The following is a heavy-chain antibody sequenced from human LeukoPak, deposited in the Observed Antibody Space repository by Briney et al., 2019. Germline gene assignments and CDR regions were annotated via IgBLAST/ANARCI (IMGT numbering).Heavy chain of an antibody. J-gene: IGHJ5*02. D-gene: IGHD4-17*01. V-gene: IGHV1-18*01. CDR2: ISVYTGST. CDR3: ARDGGWQYVDYAWRFDP. CDR1: GYTFTAHG. Sequence: ASVKVSCKASGYTFTAHGISWVRQAPGQGLEWMGWISVYTGSTKYAQKFQGRVTMTTDTSTSTAYTELRSLRSDDTAVYFCARDGGWQYVDYAWRFDPWGQGTLVTVSS.